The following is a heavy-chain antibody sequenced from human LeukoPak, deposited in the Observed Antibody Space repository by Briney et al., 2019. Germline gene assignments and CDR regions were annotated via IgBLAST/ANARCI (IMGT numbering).Heavy chain of an antibody. CDR3: ARDRYCTGGYCYGGAVDP. Sequence: GASVKVSCKASGYTFSAYYMHWVRQAPGQGLEWMGWINPDSGVTNYAQKFQGRVTMTRDTSISTAYMELGRLRPDDTAVYYCARDRYCTGGYCYGGAVDPWGQGTLVTVSS. CDR2: INPDSGVT. V-gene: IGHV1-2*02. D-gene: IGHD2-15*01. CDR1: GYTFSAYY. J-gene: IGHJ5*02.